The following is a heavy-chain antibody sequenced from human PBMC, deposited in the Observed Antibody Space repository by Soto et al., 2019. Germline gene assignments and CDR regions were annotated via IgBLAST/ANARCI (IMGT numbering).Heavy chain of an antibody. D-gene: IGHD3-9*01. CDR3: ARVLLTGSYEWGEYIGMDV. CDR1: GYSFINYG. J-gene: IGHJ6*02. Sequence: QIQLVQSGAEVKKPGASVKVSCKASGYSFINYGINWVRQAPGQGLEWMGWVSVYNDNANYAQKLQGRVTMTTDTSTNTAYMELRSLRSNDTAVYYCARVLLTGSYEWGEYIGMDVWGQGTTVTVSS. CDR2: VSVYNDNA. V-gene: IGHV1-18*01.